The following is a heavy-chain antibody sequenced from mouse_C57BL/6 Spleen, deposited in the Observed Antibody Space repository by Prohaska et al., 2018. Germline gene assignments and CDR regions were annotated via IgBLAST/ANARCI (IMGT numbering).Heavy chain of an antibody. J-gene: IGHJ2*01. Sequence: GKQRPGQGLEWIGEIDPSDSYTNYNQKFKGKATLTVDKSSSTAYMQLSSLTSEDSAVYYCARGATVVDPLLDYWGQGTTLTVSS. CDR3: ARGATVVDPLLDY. CDR2: IDPSDSYT. V-gene: IGHV1-69*02. D-gene: IGHD1-1*01.